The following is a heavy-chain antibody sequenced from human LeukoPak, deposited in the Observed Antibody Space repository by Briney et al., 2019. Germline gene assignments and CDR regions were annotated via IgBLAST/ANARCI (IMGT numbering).Heavy chain of an antibody. Sequence: SETLSLTCTVSGGSISSYYWSWIRQPPGKGLEWIGYIYHSGNTYYNPSLKSRVTISTHNSKNQFSLKVNSVTAADTAVYYCARDRNYYDSSGPPYYYSALDVWGQGTTVTVSS. D-gene: IGHD3-22*01. V-gene: IGHV4-59*01. J-gene: IGHJ6*02. CDR3: ARDRNYYDSSGPPYYYSALDV. CDR2: IYHSGNT. CDR1: GGSISSYY.